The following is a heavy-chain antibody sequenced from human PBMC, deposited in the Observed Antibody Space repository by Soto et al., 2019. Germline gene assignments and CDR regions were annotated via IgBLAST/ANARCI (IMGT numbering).Heavy chain of an antibody. CDR3: ARVVVITGAFDP. Sequence: PSETLSLTCAVSGGSISSGGYSWSWIRQPPGKGLEWIGYIYHSGSTYYNPSLKSRVTISVDRSKNQFSLKLSSVTAADTAVYYCARVVVITGAFDPWGQGTLVTSPQ. J-gene: IGHJ5*02. CDR1: GGSISSGGYS. D-gene: IGHD1-20*01. V-gene: IGHV4-30-2*01. CDR2: IYHSGST.